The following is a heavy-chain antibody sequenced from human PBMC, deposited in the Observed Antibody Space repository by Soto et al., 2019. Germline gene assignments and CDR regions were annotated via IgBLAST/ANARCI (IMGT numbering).Heavy chain of an antibody. CDR2: INHSGST. CDR3: ARGLSGVVVPAAQLKSFDP. CDR1: GGSFSGYY. J-gene: IGHJ5*02. Sequence: SETLSLTCAVYGGSFSGYYWSWIRQPPGKGLEWIGEINHSGSTNYNPSLKSRVTISVDTSKNQFSLKLSSVTAADTAVYYCARGLSGVVVPAAQLKSFDPWGQGTLVTVSS. D-gene: IGHD2-2*01. V-gene: IGHV4-34*01.